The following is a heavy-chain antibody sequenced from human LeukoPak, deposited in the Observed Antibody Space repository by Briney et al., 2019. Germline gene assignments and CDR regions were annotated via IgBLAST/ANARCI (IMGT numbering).Heavy chain of an antibody. V-gene: IGHV4-59*01. Sequence: PSETLSLTCTVSGGSINSYYWSWIRQPPGKGLEWIGSVYYRGNTNYNPSLQSRLSISVDTSKNQFSLSLNSVTAADTAVYYCARVSHSWPWVFFDPWGRGTLVTVSS. D-gene: IGHD1-26*01. CDR1: GGSINSYY. CDR3: ARVSHSWPWVFFDP. J-gene: IGHJ2*01. CDR2: VYYRGNT.